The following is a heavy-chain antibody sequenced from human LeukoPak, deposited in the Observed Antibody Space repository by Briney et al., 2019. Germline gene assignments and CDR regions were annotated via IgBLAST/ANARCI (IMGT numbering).Heavy chain of an antibody. J-gene: IGHJ3*02. CDR1: GFTFSTAW. V-gene: IGHV3-15*01. CDR2: IKSKTDGETT. D-gene: IGHD4-23*01. Sequence: PEGSLRLSCAASGFTFSTAWMSWVRQAPGKGLEWVGRIKSKTDGETTDYAAPVKGRFIISRDDSKNTLYLQLNSLKTEDTAVYYCTSGRWVGFDIWGQGTMVTVSS. CDR3: TSGRWVGFDI.